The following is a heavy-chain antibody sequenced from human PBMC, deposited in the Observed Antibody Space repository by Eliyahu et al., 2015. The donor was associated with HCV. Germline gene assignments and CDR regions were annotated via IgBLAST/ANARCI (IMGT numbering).Heavy chain of an antibody. V-gene: IGHV4-59*08. CDR1: NXXXSXYY. D-gene: IGHD3-10*01. Sequence: QLQLQESGPGLVKPSETLSLTCXVSNXXXSXYYWXXIRXPPGKGLEWIGXISYSGSTNYNPSLKSRVTISVDTSKNQFSLKLSSVTAADTAIYYCARQARETLWFGDLLGGAFDIWGQGTMVTVSS. J-gene: IGHJ3*02. CDR3: ARQARETLWFGDLLGGAFDI. CDR2: ISYSGST.